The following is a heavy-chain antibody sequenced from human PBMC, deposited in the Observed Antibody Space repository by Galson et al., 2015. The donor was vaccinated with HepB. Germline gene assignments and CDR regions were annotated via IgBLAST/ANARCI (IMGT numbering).Heavy chain of an antibody. CDR2: ISRDSSYI. D-gene: IGHD2-15*01. CDR1: GFTFSTYS. CDR3: ARWNALAAADY. J-gene: IGHJ4*02. V-gene: IGHV3-21*01. Sequence: SLRLSCAASGFTFSTYSMNWVRQAPGKGLEWVSSISRDSSYIYYADSLKGRFTISRDNAENSLYLQMNSLRAEDKAVYYCARWNALAAADYWGQGTLVTVSS.